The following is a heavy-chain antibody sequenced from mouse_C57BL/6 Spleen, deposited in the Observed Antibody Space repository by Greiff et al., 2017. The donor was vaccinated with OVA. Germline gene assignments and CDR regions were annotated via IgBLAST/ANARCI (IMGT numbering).Heavy chain of an antibody. V-gene: IGHV1-18*01. J-gene: IGHJ2*01. CDR2: INPNNGGT. D-gene: IGHD4-1*01. CDR1: GYTFTDYN. Sequence: EVQLQQSGPELVKPGASVKIPCKASGYTFTDYNMDWVKQSHGKSLEWIGDINPNNGGTINNQKFKGKATLTVDKSSSTAYMELRSLTSEDTAVYYCARGLSLGLFDYWGQGTTLTVSS. CDR3: ARGLSLGLFDY.